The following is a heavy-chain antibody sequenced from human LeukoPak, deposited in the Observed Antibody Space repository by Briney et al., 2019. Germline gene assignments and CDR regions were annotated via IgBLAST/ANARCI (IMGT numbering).Heavy chain of an antibody. CDR3: ARAHRYSGSYHYYYYYGMDV. V-gene: IGHV1-69*04. CDR1: GGTFSSYA. Sequence: GASVKVSCKASGGTFSSYAISWVRQAPGQGLEWMGRIIPILGIANYAQKFQGRVTITADKSTSTAYMEPSSLRSEDTAVYYCARAHRYSGSYHYYYYYGMDVWGQGTTVTVSS. J-gene: IGHJ6*02. CDR2: IIPILGIA. D-gene: IGHD1-26*01.